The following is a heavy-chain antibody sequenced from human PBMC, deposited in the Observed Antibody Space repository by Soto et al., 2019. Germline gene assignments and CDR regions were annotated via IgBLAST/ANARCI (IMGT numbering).Heavy chain of an antibody. CDR2: INEDGSVR. CDR1: EFNFSSSW. Sequence: GGSRRHSWVGSEFNFSSSWMTWVRQAPGKGLEWVANINEDGSVRNYVASVKGRFTISRDNAKKSLYLQMNSLRAEDTAVYYCTKDNGYNWFDPWGQRTLVTVSS. J-gene: IGHJ5*02. D-gene: IGHD2-8*01. V-gene: IGHV3-7*01. CDR3: TKDNGYNWFDP.